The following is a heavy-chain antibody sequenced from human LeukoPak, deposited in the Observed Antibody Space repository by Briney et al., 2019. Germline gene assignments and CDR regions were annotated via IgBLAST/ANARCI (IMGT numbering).Heavy chain of an antibody. CDR2: IYYSGST. D-gene: IGHD3-22*01. Sequence: SQTLSLTCTVSGGSISSGDYYWNWIRQPPGKGLEWIGYIYYSGSTYYNPSLKSRVTISVDTSKNQFSLKLSSVTAADTAVYYCAVYYDSSGYHYGEYFQHWGQGTLVTVSS. V-gene: IGHV4-30-4*01. CDR3: AVYYDSSGYHYGEYFQH. J-gene: IGHJ1*01. CDR1: GGSISSGDYY.